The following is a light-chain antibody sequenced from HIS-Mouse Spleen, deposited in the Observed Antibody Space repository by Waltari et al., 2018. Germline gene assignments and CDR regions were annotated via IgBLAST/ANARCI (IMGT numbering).Light chain of an antibody. Sequence: AIRMTQSPSSFSASTGDRVTITCRASQGISSYLAWYQQKPGKAPKLLIYAASTLQSGVPSRFSGSGSGTDFTITISCLQSEDFATYYCQQYYSYRFTFGPGTKVDIK. CDR1: QGISSY. J-gene: IGKJ3*01. CDR3: QQYYSYRFT. CDR2: AAS. V-gene: IGKV1-8*01.